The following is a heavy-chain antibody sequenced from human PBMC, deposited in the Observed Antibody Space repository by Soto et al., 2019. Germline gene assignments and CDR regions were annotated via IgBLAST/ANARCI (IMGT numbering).Heavy chain of an antibody. D-gene: IGHD3-22*01. CDR1: GFSFSDYY. J-gene: IGHJ4*02. V-gene: IGHV3-11*01. CDR2: ISSSGSTT. CDR3: ARTRGDSGGVYYFDY. Sequence: QVQLVESGGGLVKPGGSLRLSCAASGFSFSDYYMSWIRQAPGKGLEWVSYISSSGSTTYYADSVKGRFTISKDSAKNSLFLQMNSLRAEDTAVYYCARTRGDSGGVYYFDYWGQGTLVTVSS.